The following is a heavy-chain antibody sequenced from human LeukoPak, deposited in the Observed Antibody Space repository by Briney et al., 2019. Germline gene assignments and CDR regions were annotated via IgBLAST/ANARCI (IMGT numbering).Heavy chain of an antibody. D-gene: IGHD5-18*01. CDR2: IYTSGST. CDR1: GGSISSYY. CDR3: ARDGDTAIGTMGVLDY. Sequence: SETLSLTCTVSGGSISSYYWSWIRQPAGKGLEWIGGIYTSGSTNYNPSLKSRVTMSVDTSKNQFSLKLSSVTAADTAVYYCARDGDTAIGTMGVLDYWGQGTLVTVSS. J-gene: IGHJ4*02. V-gene: IGHV4-4*07.